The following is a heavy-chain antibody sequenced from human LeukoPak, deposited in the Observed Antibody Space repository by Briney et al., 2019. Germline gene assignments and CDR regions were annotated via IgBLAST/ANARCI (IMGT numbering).Heavy chain of an antibody. J-gene: IGHJ4*02. CDR1: GFTFGDYA. D-gene: IGHD3-10*01. V-gene: IGHV3-9*01. CDR2: IRWNSGSI. Sequence: GGSLRLSCAASGFTFGDYAMHCVRQAPGKGLEWVSGIRWNSGSIGYADSVKGRFTISRDNAKNSLYLQMKSLRAEDTALYYCAKLHGSVSYLPNYFDYWGQGTLVTVSS. CDR3: AKLHGSVSYLPNYFDY.